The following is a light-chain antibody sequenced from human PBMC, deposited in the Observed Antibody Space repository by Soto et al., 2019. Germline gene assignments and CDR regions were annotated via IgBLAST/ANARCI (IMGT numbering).Light chain of an antibody. J-gene: IGLJ3*02. CDR1: SSNIGAGYD. CDR2: GNN. CDR3: QSYDSSLSAWV. V-gene: IGLV1-40*01. Sequence: QSVLTQPPSVSGAPGQRVTISCTGSSSNIGAGYDVHWYQQLPGTAPRLLIFGNNNRPPGVPDRFSGSKSGTSASLAITGLQAGDEADYYCQSYDSSLSAWVFGGGTKLTVL.